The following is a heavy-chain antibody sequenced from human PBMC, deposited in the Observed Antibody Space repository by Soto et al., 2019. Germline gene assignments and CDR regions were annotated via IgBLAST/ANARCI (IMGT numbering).Heavy chain of an antibody. V-gene: IGHV4-34*01. J-gene: IGHJ4*02. CDR2: INHSGST. CDR3: ARISARPRVIDY. CDR1: GGSFSGYY. Sequence: QVQLQQWGAGLLKPSETLSLTCAVYGGSFSGYYWSWIRQPPGKGLEWIGEINHSGSTNYNPSLKSRVTIAVDTSKNQCSLKLSSVTAADTAVYYCARISARPRVIDYWGQGTLVTVSS. D-gene: IGHD6-6*01.